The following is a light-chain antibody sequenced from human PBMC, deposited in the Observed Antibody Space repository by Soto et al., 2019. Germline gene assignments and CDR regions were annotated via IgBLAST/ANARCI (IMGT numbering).Light chain of an antibody. J-gene: IGLJ1*01. V-gene: IGLV4-69*01. Sequence: QPVLTQSPSASASLGASVKLTCTLSSGHSSYAIAWHQQQPEKGPRYLMKLNSDGSHSKGDGIPDRFSGSSSGAGRYLTISSLQSEDEADYYCQTWGTGPFVFGTGTKLTVL. CDR2: LNSDGSH. CDR3: QTWGTGPFV. CDR1: SGHSSYA.